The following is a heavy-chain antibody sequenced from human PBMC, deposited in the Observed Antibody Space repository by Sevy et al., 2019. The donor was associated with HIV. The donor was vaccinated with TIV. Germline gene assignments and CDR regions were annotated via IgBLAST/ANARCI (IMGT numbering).Heavy chain of an antibody. CDR1: GFSFSNYN. J-gene: IGHJ4*02. CDR2: MSGGSDHI. Sequence: GGSLRLSCTGSGFSFSNYNMNWVRQAPGKGPEWVSSMSGGSDHIYYADSVKGRFTVSRDNAKNSLYLQMDSLGAEDTAVYYWAGSSGYYFRFDFWGLGSLVTVSS. V-gene: IGHV3-21*01. CDR3: AGSSGYYFRFDF. D-gene: IGHD3-22*01.